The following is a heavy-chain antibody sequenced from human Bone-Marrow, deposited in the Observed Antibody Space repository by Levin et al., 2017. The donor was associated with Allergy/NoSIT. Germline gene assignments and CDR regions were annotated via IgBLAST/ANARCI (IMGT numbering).Heavy chain of an antibody. Sequence: GGSLRLSCAASGFTVSSSYVSWVRQAPGKGLEWVSIIYGDGRTFYGDSVRGRFIISRDNSENTLYLQMNSLRAEDTAMYYCGRESSGAGWRYIDYWGQGTLVTVSS. CDR2: IYGDGRT. D-gene: IGHD6-19*01. V-gene: IGHV3-53*01. CDR3: GRESSGAGWRYIDY. CDR1: GFTVSSSY. J-gene: IGHJ4*02.